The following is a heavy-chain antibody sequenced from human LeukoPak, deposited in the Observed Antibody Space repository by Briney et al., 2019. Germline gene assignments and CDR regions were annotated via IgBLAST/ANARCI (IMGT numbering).Heavy chain of an antibody. J-gene: IGHJ4*02. Sequence: ASVKVSCKASGFTFTSSAVQWVRQARGQRLEWIGWIVVGSGNTNYAQKFQERVTITRDMSTGTAYMELSSLRSEDTAVYYCAADGRGYDDGFDYWGQGTLVTVSS. D-gene: IGHD5-12*01. CDR2: IVVGSGNT. V-gene: IGHV1-58*01. CDR3: AADGRGYDDGFDY. CDR1: GFTFTSSA.